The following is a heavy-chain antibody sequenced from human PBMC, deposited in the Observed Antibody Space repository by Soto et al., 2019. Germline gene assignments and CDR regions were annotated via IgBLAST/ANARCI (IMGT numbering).Heavy chain of an antibody. D-gene: IGHD3-16*01. Sequence: GGSLTLSWAASGFTFSSDWMGWVRQAPGKGLEWVAKVMQDGSEKYYVDSVKGRFTISRDNATNALCLQRNSLRAEDTAVYYCARDSRRGSVDYWGSGTLVT. CDR3: ARDSRRGSVDY. J-gene: IGHJ4*02. CDR1: GFTFSSDW. CDR2: VMQDGSEK. V-gene: IGHV3-7*01.